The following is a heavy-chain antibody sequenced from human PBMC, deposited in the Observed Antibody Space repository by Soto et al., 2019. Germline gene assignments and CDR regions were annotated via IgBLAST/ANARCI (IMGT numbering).Heavy chain of an antibody. V-gene: IGHV4-34*01. CDR3: ASSCSGWSPLTSFCMDV. CDR2: INHSGST. D-gene: IGHD6-19*01. J-gene: IGHJ6*02. Sequence: SETLSLTCAVYGGSFSGYYWSWIRQPPGKGLEWIGEINHSGSTSYNPSLKSRVTISVDTSKNQFSLKLSSVTAADTAVYYCASSCSGWSPLTSFCMDVWGQGTTVTVSS. CDR1: GGSFSGYY.